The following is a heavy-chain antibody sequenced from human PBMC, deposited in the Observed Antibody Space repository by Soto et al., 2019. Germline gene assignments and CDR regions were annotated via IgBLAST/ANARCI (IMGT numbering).Heavy chain of an antibody. J-gene: IGHJ4*02. CDR3: AHGSCTSADCYPNPYLDY. CDR2: IYWDGDE. CDR1: GFSLSTSAEG. Sequence: QITLKESGPTLVKPTQTLTLTCTFSGFSLSTSAEGVGWIRQPPGKALEWLALIYWDGDERYSPSLTSRLTITKDTYKNQVVLKMTNMDPADTATYSCAHGSCTSADCYPNPYLDYWGQGILVTVSS. D-gene: IGHD2-2*01. V-gene: IGHV2-5*02.